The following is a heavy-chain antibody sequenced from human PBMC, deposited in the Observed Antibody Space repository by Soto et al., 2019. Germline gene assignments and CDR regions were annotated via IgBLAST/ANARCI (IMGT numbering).Heavy chain of an antibody. CDR1: GYSFTNNG. CDR3: ARMETFGSLNWFDP. D-gene: IGHD3-16*01. J-gene: IGHJ5*02. Sequence: ASVKVSCKASGYSFTNNGVSWVRQATGQGLEWMGWMNPGSGDTGYAQKFQGRVTMTRDISIATAYMELSSLRSDDTAIYYCARMETFGSLNWFDPWGQGTLVTVSS. CDR2: MNPGSGDT. V-gene: IGHV1-8*01.